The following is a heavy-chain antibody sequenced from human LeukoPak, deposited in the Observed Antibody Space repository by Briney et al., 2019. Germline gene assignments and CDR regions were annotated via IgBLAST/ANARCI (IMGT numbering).Heavy chain of an antibody. CDR2: INHGGST. J-gene: IGHJ5*02. V-gene: IGHV4-34*01. D-gene: IGHD6-19*01. Sequence: SETLSLTCAVYGESFSGYFWSWIRQPPGKGLEWIGEINHGGSTNYKPSLKSRVTISVDTSKNQLSLKLSSVTAADTAVYYCARTYSSGTYNWFDPWGQGTLVTVSS. CDR1: GESFSGYF. CDR3: ARTYSSGTYNWFDP.